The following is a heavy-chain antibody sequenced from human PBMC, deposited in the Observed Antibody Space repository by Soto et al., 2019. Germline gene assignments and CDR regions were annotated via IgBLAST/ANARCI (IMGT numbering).Heavy chain of an antibody. D-gene: IGHD2-2*01. CDR3: AGNQMSHFDY. J-gene: IGHJ4*02. V-gene: IGHV4-30-4*01. CDR2: IYYSGST. CDR1: GGSLSSGDYY. Sequence: PSETLSLTCTVSGGSLSSGDYYWSWIRQPPGKGLEWIGYIYYSGSTYYNPSLKSRVTISVDTSKNQFSLKLSSVTAADTAVYYWAGNQMSHFDYWAQGTLVPV.